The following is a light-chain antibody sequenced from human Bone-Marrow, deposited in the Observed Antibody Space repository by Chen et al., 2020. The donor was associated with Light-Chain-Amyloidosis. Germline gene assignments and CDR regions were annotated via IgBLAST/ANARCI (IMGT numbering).Light chain of an antibody. CDR1: NIGSTS. CDR2: DDS. CDR3: QVWDRSSDRTV. Sequence: SYVLTQPSSVSLAPGQTATIACGGHNIGSTSVHWYQQTPGQAPLLVVYDDSDRPSGIPERLSGSNAGNTATLTVSRVEAGDEADYYCQVWDRSSDRTVFGGGTKLTVL. V-gene: IGLV3-21*02. J-gene: IGLJ3*02.